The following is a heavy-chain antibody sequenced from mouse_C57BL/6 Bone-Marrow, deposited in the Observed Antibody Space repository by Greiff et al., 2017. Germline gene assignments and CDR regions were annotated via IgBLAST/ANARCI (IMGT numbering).Heavy chain of an antibody. Sequence: VQLQQPGAELVMPGASVKLSCKASGYTFTSYWMHWVKQRPGQGLEWIGEIDPSDSYTNYNQKFKGKSTLTVDKSSSTAYMQLSSQTSEDSAVYYCARDGYYSYYFDYWGQGTTLTVSS. J-gene: IGHJ2*01. V-gene: IGHV1-69*01. CDR3: ARDGYYSYYFDY. CDR1: GYTFTSYW. D-gene: IGHD2-3*01. CDR2: IDPSDSYT.